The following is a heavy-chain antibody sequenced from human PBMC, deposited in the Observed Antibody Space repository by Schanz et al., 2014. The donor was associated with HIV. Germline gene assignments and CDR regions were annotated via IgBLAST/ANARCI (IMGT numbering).Heavy chain of an antibody. CDR1: GLSVRLNY. CDR2: MNAGGDT. Sequence: VQLLESGGGLIQPGGSLRLSCTSPGLSVRLNYINWVRQAPGKGLEWVSVMNAGGDTFYAASVKGRFTISRDNSKNTVYLQINSLSLDDTAIYYCARGLPGLDYWGQGVLVTVSS. V-gene: IGHV3-53*01. D-gene: IGHD2-2*01. J-gene: IGHJ4*02. CDR3: ARGLPGLDY.